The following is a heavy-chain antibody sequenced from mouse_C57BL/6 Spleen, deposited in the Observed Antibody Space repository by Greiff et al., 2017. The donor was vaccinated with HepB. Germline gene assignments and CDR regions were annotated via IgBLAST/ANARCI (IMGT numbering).Heavy chain of an antibody. CDR2: IDPSDSYT. V-gene: IGHV1-69*01. CDR3: ARRPNYYGNLYYAMDY. J-gene: IGHJ4*01. D-gene: IGHD2-1*01. CDR1: GYTFTSYW. Sequence: QVQLQQPGAELVMPGASVKLSCKASGYTFTSYWMHWVKQRPGQGLEWIGEIDPSDSYTNYNQKFKGKSTLTVDKSSSTAYMQLSSLTSEDSAVYYCARRPNYYGNLYYAMDYWGQGTSVTVSS.